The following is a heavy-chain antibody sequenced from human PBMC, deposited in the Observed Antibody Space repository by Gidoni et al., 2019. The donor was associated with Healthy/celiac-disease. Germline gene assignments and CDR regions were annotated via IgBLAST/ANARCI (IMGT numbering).Heavy chain of an antibody. CDR1: GGTFSSYA. CDR2: IIPIFGTA. D-gene: IGHD1-26*01. CDR3: AGGVEVGGDY. Sequence: QVQLVQSGAEVKKPGSSVKVSCKASGGTFSSYAISWVRQAPGQGLEWMGGIIPIFGTANYAQKFQGRVTITAEKSTSTANMGLGGVGSEDRAGYYCAGGVEVGGDYWGQGTLVTVSS. J-gene: IGHJ4*02. V-gene: IGHV1-69*06.